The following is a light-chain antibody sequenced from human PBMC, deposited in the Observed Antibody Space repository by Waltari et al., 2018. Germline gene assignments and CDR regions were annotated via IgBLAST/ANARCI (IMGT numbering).Light chain of an antibody. V-gene: IGKV3-15*01. CDR1: QSISSN. Sequence: EIVMTPSPVTLSVSPRERATLSCRASQSISSNLAWYQQKPGQSPRLLIHGASTRATGIPARFSGSGSGTDFTLTISSLQSEDFAVYFCQQYNTWPTFGGGTKVEIK. CDR2: GAS. J-gene: IGKJ4*01. CDR3: QQYNTWPT.